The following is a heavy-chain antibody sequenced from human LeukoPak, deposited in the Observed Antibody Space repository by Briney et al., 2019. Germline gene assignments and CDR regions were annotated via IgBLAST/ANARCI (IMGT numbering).Heavy chain of an antibody. D-gene: IGHD4-11*01. V-gene: IGHV1-2*02. CDR1: GYTFTGYY. Sequence: ASVKVSCKASGYTFTGYYMHWVRQAPGQGLEWMGWINPNSGGTNYAQKFQGRVTMTRDTSTSTAYMELSRLRSDDTAVYYCARVPGDDYHFDYWGQGTLVTVSS. CDR3: ARVPGDDYHFDY. CDR2: INPNSGGT. J-gene: IGHJ4*02.